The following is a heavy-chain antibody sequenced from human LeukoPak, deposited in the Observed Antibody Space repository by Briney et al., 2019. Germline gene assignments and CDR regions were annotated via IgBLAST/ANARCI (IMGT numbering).Heavy chain of an antibody. CDR3: ARDAGWGAALDY. Sequence: PSETLSLTCTVSGYSISSGGYYWGWIRQPPGKGLEWIGYIYHSGSTYYNPSLKSRVTISVDTSKNQFSLKLSSVTAADTAVYYCARDAGWGAALDYWGQGTLVTVSS. CDR2: IYHSGST. J-gene: IGHJ4*02. CDR1: GYSISSGGYY. V-gene: IGHV4-30-2*01. D-gene: IGHD1-26*01.